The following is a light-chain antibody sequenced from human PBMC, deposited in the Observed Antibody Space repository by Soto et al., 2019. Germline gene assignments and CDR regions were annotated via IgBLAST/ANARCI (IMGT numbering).Light chain of an antibody. CDR1: QSISSW. J-gene: IGKJ1*01. CDR2: KAS. Sequence: DVQMTQSPSTLSASVGDRVTITCRASQSISSWLAWYQEKPGKAPNLLISKASSLESGVPSRFSGSGSGTEFTLPISSLQPDDFATYYCQQYDVFPWTFGQGTKVEIK. V-gene: IGKV1-5*03. CDR3: QQYDVFPWT.